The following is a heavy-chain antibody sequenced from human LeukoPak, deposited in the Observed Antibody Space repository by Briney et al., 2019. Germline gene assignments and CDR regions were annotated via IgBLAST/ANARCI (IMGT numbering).Heavy chain of an antibody. CDR1: GFTFSSYG. V-gene: IGHV3-30*02. CDR3: AKRGQDDSVIDY. Sequence: PGGSLRLSCTASGFTFSSYGMHWVRQAPGKGLEWVAFIRYDGRKEYYADSLKGRFTISRDNSKNTLSLQVNSLRAEDTAVYYCAKRGQDDSVIDYWGQGTLVTVSS. CDR2: IRYDGRKE. J-gene: IGHJ4*02. D-gene: IGHD3-3*01.